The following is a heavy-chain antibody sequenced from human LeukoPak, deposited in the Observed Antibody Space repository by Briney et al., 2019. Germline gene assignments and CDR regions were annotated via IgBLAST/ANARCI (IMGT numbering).Heavy chain of an antibody. CDR2: ISSGGTTI. Sequence: GGSLRLSCAASGFTFSNYWMSWVRQAPGKGLEWISYISSGGTTIYEADSVKGRFTISRDNAKNSLYLHMSSLRADDTAVYYCARSFGYGGYVSFDFWGQGTLVTVSS. CDR1: GFTFSNYW. J-gene: IGHJ4*02. V-gene: IGHV3-48*04. D-gene: IGHD5-12*01. CDR3: ARSFGYGGYVSFDF.